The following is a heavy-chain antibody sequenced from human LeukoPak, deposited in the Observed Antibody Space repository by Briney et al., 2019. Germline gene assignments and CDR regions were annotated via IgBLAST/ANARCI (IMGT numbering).Heavy chain of an antibody. V-gene: IGHV4-59*08. CDR2: IYYSGST. D-gene: IGHD1-7*01. CDR1: GGSISSYY. J-gene: IGHJ5*02. CDR3: ASNWNYGWFDA. Sequence: SETLSLTCTVSGGSISSYYWSWIRQPPGKGLEWIGYIYYSGSTNYNPSLKSRVTISVDTSKNQFSPRLSSVTAADTAVYYCASNWNYGWFDAWGQGTLVTVSS.